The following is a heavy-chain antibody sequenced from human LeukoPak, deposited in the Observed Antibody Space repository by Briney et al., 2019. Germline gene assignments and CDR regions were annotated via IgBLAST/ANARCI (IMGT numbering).Heavy chain of an antibody. J-gene: IGHJ3*01. D-gene: IGHD2-2*01. CDR2: IYYSGST. Sequence: SDPQTLTCTVSGGLNYRGDYYWSWICQPPGEGLQRIGYIYYSGSTYYNPSLKSRFTISRDTSKNQFSLQMSTVTAADTAVYYCARDGRVVPAARLWGQGTMVTVSS. CDR3: ARDGRVVPAARL. V-gene: IGHV4-30-4*02. CDR1: GGLNYRGDYY.